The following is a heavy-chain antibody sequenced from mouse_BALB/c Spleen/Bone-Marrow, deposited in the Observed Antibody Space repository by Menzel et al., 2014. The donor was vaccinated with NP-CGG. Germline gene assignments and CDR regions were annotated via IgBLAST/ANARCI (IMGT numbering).Heavy chain of an antibody. CDR3: ARETAIVADFDY. J-gene: IGHJ2*01. Sequence: EVKLMESGPDLVKPSQSVSLTCTVTAYSITSDYGWHWIRQFPGNRLEWMAYVHYSGNTDYNPSLKSPISITRDTSKNQFFLQLNSVTTEDTATYYCARETAIVADFDYWGQGTTLTVSS. CDR1: AYSITSDYG. CDR2: VHYSGNT. V-gene: IGHV3-1*02. D-gene: IGHD1-1*01.